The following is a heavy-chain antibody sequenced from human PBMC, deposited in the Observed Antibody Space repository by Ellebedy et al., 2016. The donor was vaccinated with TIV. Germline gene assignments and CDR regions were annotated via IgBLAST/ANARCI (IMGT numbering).Heavy chain of an antibody. D-gene: IGHD3-9*01. CDR1: GFNFSTHT. Sequence: GESLKISCAASGFNFSTHTMNWVRQAPGKGLEWVASISYGSSYIYYADSVKGRFTISRDNAKTSLYLQMNSLRAEDTAVYYCTRERAQFVSGIDWSGHYSWFDPWGQGTLVTVSS. V-gene: IGHV3-21*01. J-gene: IGHJ5*02. CDR2: ISYGSSYI. CDR3: TRERAQFVSGIDWSGHYSWFDP.